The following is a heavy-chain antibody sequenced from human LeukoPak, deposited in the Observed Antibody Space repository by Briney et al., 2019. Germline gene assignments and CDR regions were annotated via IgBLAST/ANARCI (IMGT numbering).Heavy chain of an antibody. CDR3: ARDVPVTTDAFDI. CDR1: GFTVSSNY. CDR2: IYSGGST. D-gene: IGHD3-22*01. Sequence: TGGSLRLSCAASGFTVSSNYMSWVRQAPGKGLEWVSVIYSGGSTYYAGSVKGRFTISRDNSKNTLYLQMNSLRAEDTAVYYCARDVPVTTDAFDIWGQGTMVTVSS. V-gene: IGHV3-53*01. J-gene: IGHJ3*02.